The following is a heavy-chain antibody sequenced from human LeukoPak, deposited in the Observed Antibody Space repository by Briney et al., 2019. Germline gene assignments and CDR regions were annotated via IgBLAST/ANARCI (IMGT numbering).Heavy chain of an antibody. Sequence: SQALSLTCTVSGDSISGADYYWSWIRQPPGKGLEWIAYVYYSGSTYYNPSLKSRLTISVDTSKNQFSLKLNSVTAADTAVYYCARGGGGSSTVTTYWFDPWGQGALVTVSS. CDR3: ARGGGGSSTVTTYWFDP. CDR1: GDSISGADYY. J-gene: IGHJ5*02. V-gene: IGHV4-30-4*01. D-gene: IGHD4-17*01. CDR2: VYYSGST.